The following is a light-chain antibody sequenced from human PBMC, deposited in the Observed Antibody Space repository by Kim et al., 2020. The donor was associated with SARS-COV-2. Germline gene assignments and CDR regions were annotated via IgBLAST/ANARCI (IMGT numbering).Light chain of an antibody. CDR1: QSISTS. V-gene: IGKV1-39*01. Sequence: SASVGDRVTLSCRASQSISTSLNWYQQKSGKAPRLLISSASILQGGVPSRFSAAASGTLFSLSINGLQPEDFATYYCQQTYSAPRSFGQGTKLEIK. CDR2: SAS. CDR3: QQTYSAPRS. J-gene: IGKJ2*01.